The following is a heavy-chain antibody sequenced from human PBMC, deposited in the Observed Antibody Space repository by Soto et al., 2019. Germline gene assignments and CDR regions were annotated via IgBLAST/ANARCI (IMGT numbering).Heavy chain of an antibody. V-gene: IGHV3-23*01. D-gene: IGHD3-16*01. CDR2: ISGSGGST. J-gene: IGHJ4*02. CDR1: GFTFSSYA. CDR3: AKTPYGYDYVWGNFDY. Sequence: EVQLLESGGGLVQPGGSLRLSCAASGFTFSSYAMSWVRQAPGKGLEWVSAISGSGGSTYYADSVKGRFTISRDNSKNTLYLQMNSLRAEDTAVYYCAKTPYGYDYVWGNFDYWGQGTLVTVSS.